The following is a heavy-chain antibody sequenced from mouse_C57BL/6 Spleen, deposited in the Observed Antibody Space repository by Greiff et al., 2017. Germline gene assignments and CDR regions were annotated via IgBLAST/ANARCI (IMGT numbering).Heavy chain of an antibody. CDR3: ARSTTVVEDAMDY. Sequence: QVQLKQPGAELVRPGSSVKLSCKASGYTFTSYWMDWVKQRPGQGLEWIGNIYPSDSETHYNQKFKDKATLTVDKSSSTAYMQLSSLSSEDSAVYYCARSTTVVEDAMDYWGQGTSVTVSS. CDR2: IYPSDSET. CDR1: GYTFTSYW. J-gene: IGHJ4*01. D-gene: IGHD1-1*01. V-gene: IGHV1-61*01.